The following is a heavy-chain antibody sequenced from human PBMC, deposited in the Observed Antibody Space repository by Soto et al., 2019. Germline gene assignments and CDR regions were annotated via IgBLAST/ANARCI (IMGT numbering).Heavy chain of an antibody. CDR3: ARDGEMATMAYYFDY. D-gene: IGHD5-12*01. CDR2: IIPIFGTA. CDR1: GGTFSSYA. J-gene: IGHJ4*02. Sequence: QVQLVQSGAEVKKPGSSVKVSCKASGGTFSSYAISWVRQAPGQGLEWMGGIIPIFGTANYAQKFQGRVTITADESTSTAYMELSSLRSEDTAVYYFARDGEMATMAYYFDYWGQGTLVTVSS. V-gene: IGHV1-69*01.